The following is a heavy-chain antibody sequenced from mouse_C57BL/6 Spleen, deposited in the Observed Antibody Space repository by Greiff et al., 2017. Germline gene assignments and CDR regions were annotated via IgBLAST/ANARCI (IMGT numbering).Heavy chain of an antibody. V-gene: IGHV1-69*01. J-gene: IGHJ3*01. CDR1: GYTFTSYW. Sequence: VQLQQSGAELVMPGASVKLSCKASGYTFTSYWMHWVKQRPGQGLEWIGEIDPSDSYTNYNQKFKGKSTLTVDKSSSTAYMQLSSLTSEDSAVYYCARVEYGRGGLFAYWGQGTLVTVSA. CDR3: ARVEYGRGGLFAY. CDR2: IDPSDSYT. D-gene: IGHD1-1*02.